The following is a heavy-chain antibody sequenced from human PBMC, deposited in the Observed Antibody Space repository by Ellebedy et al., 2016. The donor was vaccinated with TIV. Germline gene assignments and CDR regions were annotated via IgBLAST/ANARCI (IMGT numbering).Heavy chain of an antibody. Sequence: MPGGSLRLSCSVSGGSISNYYWSWIRQPPGKGLEWIGYIYYSGSTNYNPSLKSRVTISVDTSKNQFSLKQRSVTAADTAVYYCARVRAAAGMAHFDNWGQGTLVTVSS. V-gene: IGHV4-59*01. CDR3: ARVRAAAGMAHFDN. D-gene: IGHD6-13*01. J-gene: IGHJ4*02. CDR2: IYYSGST. CDR1: GGSISNYY.